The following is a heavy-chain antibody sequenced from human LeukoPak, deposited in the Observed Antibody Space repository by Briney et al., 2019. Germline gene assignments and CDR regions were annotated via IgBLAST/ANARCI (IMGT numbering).Heavy chain of an antibody. CDR3: VRDPTRAECSDGSCFLDF. D-gene: IGHD2-15*01. J-gene: IGHJ4*02. V-gene: IGHV3-7*03. Sequence: GGSLRLSCAASGFNFSSYWMAWVRQAPGKGLEWVANIGEDGSEKYHVGSVRGRFTISRDNAKNSLYLQMSSLRVEDTAVYYCVRDPTRAECSDGSCFLDFWGQGTLVSVSS. CDR2: IGEDGSEK. CDR1: GFNFSSYW.